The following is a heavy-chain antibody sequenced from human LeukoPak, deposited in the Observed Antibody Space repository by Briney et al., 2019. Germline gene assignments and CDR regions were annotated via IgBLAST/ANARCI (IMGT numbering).Heavy chain of an antibody. D-gene: IGHD4-23*01. CDR1: GYSISSGYY. Sequence: SETLSLTCTVSGYSISSGYYWGWIRQSPGKGLEWIGSIYNSGSTYYNPSLKSRITISVDTSKNQFSLKLSSVTAADTAVYYCASSSRDGGNPRGYFDYWGQGTLVTVSS. CDR2: IYNSGST. V-gene: IGHV4-38-2*02. CDR3: ASSSRDGGNPRGYFDY. J-gene: IGHJ4*02.